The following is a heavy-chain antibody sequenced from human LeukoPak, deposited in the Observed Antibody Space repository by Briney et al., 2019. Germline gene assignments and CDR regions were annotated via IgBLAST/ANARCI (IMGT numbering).Heavy chain of an antibody. CDR2: IYYSGST. Sequence: SETLSLTCTVSGGSISSSSYYWGWIRQAPGKGLEWIGSIYYSGSTYYNPSLKSRVTISVDTSKNQFSLKLSSVTAADTAVYYCARRTVTVTNFDYWGQGTLVTVSS. D-gene: IGHD4-17*01. CDR1: GGSISSSSYY. CDR3: ARRTVTVTNFDY. V-gene: IGHV4-39*01. J-gene: IGHJ4*02.